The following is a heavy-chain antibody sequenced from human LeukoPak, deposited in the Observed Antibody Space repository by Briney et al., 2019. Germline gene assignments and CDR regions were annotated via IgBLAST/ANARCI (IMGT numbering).Heavy chain of an antibody. D-gene: IGHD4-17*01. J-gene: IGHJ5*02. CDR2: FYHTGST. CDR3: ASSHDYGVTYHH. CDR1: GYSITNVFY. Sequence: SETLSLTCTVSGYSITNVFYWGWIRQPPGKRLEWIGSFYHTGSTYSNPSLKSRVSLSVDTSKSQFSLNLNSVTAADTAVYYCASSHDYGVTYHHWGQGTLVTVSS. V-gene: IGHV4-38-2*02.